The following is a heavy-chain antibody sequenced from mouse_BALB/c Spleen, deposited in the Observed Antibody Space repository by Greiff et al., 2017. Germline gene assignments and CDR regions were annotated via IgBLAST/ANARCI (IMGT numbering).Heavy chain of an antibody. V-gene: IGHV7-3*02. Sequence: EVKVVESGGGLVQPGGSLRLSCATSGFTFTDYYMSWVRQPPGKALEWLGFIRNKANGYTTEYSASVKGRFTISRDNSQSILYLQMNTLRAEDSATYYCARRGYDGGFAYWGQGTLVTVSA. CDR1: GFTFTDYY. CDR2: IRNKANGYTT. D-gene: IGHD2-14*01. J-gene: IGHJ3*01. CDR3: ARRGYDGGFAY.